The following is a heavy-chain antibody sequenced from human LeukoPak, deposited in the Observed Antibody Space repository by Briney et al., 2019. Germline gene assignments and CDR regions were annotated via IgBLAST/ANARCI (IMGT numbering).Heavy chain of an antibody. V-gene: IGHV4-4*07. CDR1: GGSISSYY. D-gene: IGHD4-17*01. CDR2: IYSTGSA. CDR3: ARDASGYRDYPDDAFDI. Sequence: SETLSLTCTVSGGSISSYYWSWIRQPAGKGLEWIGRIYSTGSANYNPSLKSRVTMSVDTSKNQFSLKLTPVTAADTAVYYCARDASGYRDYPDDAFDIWGQGTMVTVSS. J-gene: IGHJ3*02.